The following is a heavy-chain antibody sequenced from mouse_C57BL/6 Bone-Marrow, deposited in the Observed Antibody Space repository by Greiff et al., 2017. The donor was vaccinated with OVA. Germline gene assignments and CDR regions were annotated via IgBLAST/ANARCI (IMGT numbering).Heavy chain of an antibody. J-gene: IGHJ4*01. CDR3: TTQGYYYAMDY. Sequence: EVQLQQSGAELVRPGASVKLSCTASGFNIKDYYMHWVKQRPEPGLEWIGRLDPEDGDTEYAPKFQGKATMTAATSSNTAYLQLSSLTSEDTAVYDCTTQGYYYAMDYWGQGTSVTVSS. V-gene: IGHV14-1*01. CDR1: GFNIKDYY. CDR2: LDPEDGDT.